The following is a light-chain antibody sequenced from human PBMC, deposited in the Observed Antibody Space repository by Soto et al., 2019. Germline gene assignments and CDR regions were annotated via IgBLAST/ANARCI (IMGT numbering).Light chain of an antibody. CDR3: QQRRNWLS. CDR1: QSISSY. J-gene: IGKJ4*01. Sequence: EIVLTQSPATLSLSPGERATLSCRASQSISSYLAWYHQKTGQAPRLLIYDASNRATGIPARFSGSGSGTDFTLTISSLEPEDFAVYYCQQRRNWLSFGGGTKVEIK. CDR2: DAS. V-gene: IGKV3-11*01.